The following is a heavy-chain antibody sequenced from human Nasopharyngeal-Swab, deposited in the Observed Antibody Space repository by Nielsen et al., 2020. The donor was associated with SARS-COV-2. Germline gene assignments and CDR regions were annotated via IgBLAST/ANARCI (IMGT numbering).Heavy chain of an antibody. Sequence: GESLKIPCAASGFTFSNAWMSWVRQAPGKGLEGVGRIKIKTDGGTTDYAAPVKSRFTITRDESKNTLYLQMNSRKPEDTVVYYCTTDRREPSMDVWGQGTTVTVSS. CDR1: GFTFSNAW. D-gene: IGHD1-26*01. J-gene: IGHJ6*02. CDR3: TTDRREPSMDV. V-gene: IGHV3-15*01. CDR2: IKIKTDGGTT.